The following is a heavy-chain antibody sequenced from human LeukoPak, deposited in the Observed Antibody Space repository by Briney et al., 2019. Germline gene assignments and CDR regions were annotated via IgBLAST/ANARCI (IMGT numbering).Heavy chain of an antibody. Sequence: SETLSLTCTVSGGSISSYYWSWFRQPAGKGLEWIGGIYTSGGTNYNPSLKSRVTMSVDTSKNQFSLKLSSVTAADTAVYYCARAGDYDILTGPSYNWFDPWGQGTLVTVSS. D-gene: IGHD3-9*01. CDR1: GGSISSYY. CDR2: IYTSGGT. V-gene: IGHV4-4*07. J-gene: IGHJ5*02. CDR3: ARAGDYDILTGPSYNWFDP.